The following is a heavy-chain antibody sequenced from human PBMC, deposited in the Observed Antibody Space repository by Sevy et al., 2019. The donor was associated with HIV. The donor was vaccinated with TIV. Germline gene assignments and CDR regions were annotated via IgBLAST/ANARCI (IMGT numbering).Heavy chain of an antibody. D-gene: IGHD2-15*01. CDR3: ARDFCSGGSCYSAFVY. V-gene: IGHV1-3*04. Sequence: ASVKVSYKGSGYTFNNYIIYWVRQAPGQSLEWMGWVTTATGDTRRSPKFQGRVIITRDTSARTAYMELNSLRSEDTAVYYCARDFCSGGSCYSAFVYWGQGTLVTVSS. CDR1: GYTFNNYI. CDR2: VTTATGDT. J-gene: IGHJ4*02.